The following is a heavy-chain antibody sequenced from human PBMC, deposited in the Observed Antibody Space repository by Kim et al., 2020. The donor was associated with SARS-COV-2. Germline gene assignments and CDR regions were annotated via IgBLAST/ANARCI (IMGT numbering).Heavy chain of an antibody. CDR3: ARDESYYDSSGYYVFDY. Sequence: GGSLRLSCAASGFTFSSYSMNWVRQAPGKGLEWVSSISSSSSYIYYADSVKGRFTISRDNAKNSLYLQMNSLRAEDTAVYYCARDESYYDSSGYYVFDYWGQGTLVTVSS. CDR1: GFTFSSYS. D-gene: IGHD3-22*01. J-gene: IGHJ4*02. V-gene: IGHV3-21*01. CDR2: ISSSSSYI.